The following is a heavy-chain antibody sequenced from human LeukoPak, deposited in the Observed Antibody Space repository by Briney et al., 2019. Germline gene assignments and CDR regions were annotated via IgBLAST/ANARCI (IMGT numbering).Heavy chain of an antibody. V-gene: IGHV3-23*01. CDR2: FSGSGGST. D-gene: IGHD3-10*01. CDR1: GFTFSNYA. Sequence: PGGSLRLSCAVSGFTFSNYAMSWVRQAPGKGLEWVSGFSGSGGSTYYADSVKGRFTISRDNSKNTLYLQMNSLRVEDTAVYYCAGSWFYRDYFEYWGQGTLVTVSS. CDR3: AGSWFYRDYFEY. J-gene: IGHJ4*02.